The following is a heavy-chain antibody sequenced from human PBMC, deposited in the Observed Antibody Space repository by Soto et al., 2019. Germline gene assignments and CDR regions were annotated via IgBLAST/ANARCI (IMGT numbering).Heavy chain of an antibody. CDR1: GGTFGSYA. Sequence: SVKVSCTASGGTFGSYAITWVRRAPGQGLEWLGGIIPILNSPAYAQKFQARVVITADEITNTAYMELNSLRFDDTAVYYCAREAPYCTSATCPKFYDMDVWGQGTTVTVSS. CDR2: IIPILNSP. D-gene: IGHD2-2*01. CDR3: AREAPYCTSATCPKFYDMDV. V-gene: IGHV1-69*13. J-gene: IGHJ6*02.